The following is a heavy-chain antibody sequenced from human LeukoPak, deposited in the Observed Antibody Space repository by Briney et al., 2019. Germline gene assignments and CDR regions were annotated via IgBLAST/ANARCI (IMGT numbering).Heavy chain of an antibody. Sequence: SETLSLTCAVYGGSFSGNYWSWIRQPPGKGLEWIGEVNHSGSTNYNPSLKSRVITSVDTSKNQISLKLSSVTAADTAVYYCARGDFWSGFRRGWFDPWGQGTLVTVSS. CDR1: GGSFSGNY. CDR3: ARGDFWSGFRRGWFDP. J-gene: IGHJ5*02. V-gene: IGHV4-34*01. CDR2: VNHSGST. D-gene: IGHD3-3*01.